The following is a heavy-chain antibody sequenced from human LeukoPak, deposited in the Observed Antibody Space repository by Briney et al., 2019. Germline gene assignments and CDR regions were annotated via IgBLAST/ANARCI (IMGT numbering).Heavy chain of an antibody. Sequence: SQTLSLTCTVSGGSISSGSYYWSWIRQPAGKGLEWIGRIYTSGSTNYNPSLKSRVTMSVDTSKNQFSLKLSSVTAADTATYYCAGRIGAAATRTLDPWGPGTLVTVSS. CDR2: IYTSGST. CDR1: GGSISSGSYY. J-gene: IGHJ5*02. D-gene: IGHD6-13*01. V-gene: IGHV4-61*02. CDR3: AGRIGAAATRTLDP.